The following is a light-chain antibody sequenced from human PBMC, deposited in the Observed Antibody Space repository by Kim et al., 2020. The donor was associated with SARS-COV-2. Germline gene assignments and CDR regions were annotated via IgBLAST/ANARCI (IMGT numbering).Light chain of an antibody. CDR1: QNIINF. V-gene: IGKV1-12*01. CDR2: GAS. J-gene: IGKJ4*01. Sequence: ASVGDRVTIAWRASQNIINFLAWYQQRPGRAPKLLISGASDLQSGVPSRFSGSGSGTDFTLTISNLQPEDFATYYCQQANFFPLTFGGGTKVDIK. CDR3: QQANFFPLT.